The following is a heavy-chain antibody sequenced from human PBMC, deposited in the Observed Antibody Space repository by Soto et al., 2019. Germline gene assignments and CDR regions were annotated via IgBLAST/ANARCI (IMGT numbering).Heavy chain of an antibody. J-gene: IGHJ4*02. CDR2: ISGSGGST. Sequence: LRLSCAASGFTFSSYAMSWVRQAPGKGLEWVSAISGSGGSTYYADSVKGRFTISRDNSKNTLYLQMNSLRAEDTAVYYCAKDLGGTMIVVVITYFDYWGQGTLVTVSS. D-gene: IGHD3-22*01. CDR1: GFTFSSYA. CDR3: AKDLGGTMIVVVITYFDY. V-gene: IGHV3-23*01.